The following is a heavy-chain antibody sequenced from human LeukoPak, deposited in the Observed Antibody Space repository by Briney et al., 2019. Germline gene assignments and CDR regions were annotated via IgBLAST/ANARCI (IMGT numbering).Heavy chain of an antibody. CDR3: ARGGDYDILTGYSDFDY. V-gene: IGHV3-30*03. J-gene: IGHJ4*02. CDR2: KSYDGSDK. D-gene: IGHD3-9*01. Sequence: GGSLRLSCAASGFTLNTYGMHWVRQAPGKGLEWVAVKSYDGSDKVYADSVKGRFTISRDNSKNTLYLQMNSLRAEDTAVYYCARGGDYDILTGYSDFDYWGQGTLVTVSS. CDR1: GFTLNTYG.